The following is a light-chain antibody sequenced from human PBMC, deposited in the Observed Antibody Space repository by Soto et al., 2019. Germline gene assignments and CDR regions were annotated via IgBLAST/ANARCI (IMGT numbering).Light chain of an antibody. CDR3: LLSFSDGRGI. CDR2: DTS. Sequence: QAVVTQESSLTVPPGGTVTLTCGSSTGPVTSGHYPYWFQQRPGQAPKTLIYDTSSKHSWTPARFSGSLLGGRAALTLAGAQPEDEADYYCLLSFSDGRGIFGGGTKLTVL. CDR1: TGPVTSGHY. V-gene: IGLV7-46*01. J-gene: IGLJ2*01.